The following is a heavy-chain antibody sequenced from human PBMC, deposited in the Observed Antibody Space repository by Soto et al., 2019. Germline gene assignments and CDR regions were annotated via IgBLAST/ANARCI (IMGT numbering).Heavy chain of an antibody. J-gene: IGHJ3*01. CDR3: ARERSAYYYESSGSWAFDL. CDR2: IYHSGTT. D-gene: IGHD3-22*01. Sequence: TLSLTFTVSGGSINSVDYYWSWIRQPPGKGLQWIGYIYHSGTTYYNPSLKSRATISVDTSKNHFSLRLTSETAAYTSVYYCARERSAYYYESSGSWAFDLWGQGTKVTFSS. CDR1: GGSINSVDYY. V-gene: IGHV4-30-4*01.